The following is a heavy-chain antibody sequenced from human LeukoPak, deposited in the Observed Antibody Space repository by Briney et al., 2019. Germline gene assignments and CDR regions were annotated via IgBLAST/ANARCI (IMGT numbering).Heavy chain of an antibody. J-gene: IGHJ6*02. CDR2: IYYSGST. CDR1: GGSISSSYYY. Sequence: SETLSLTCTVSGGSISSSYYYWGWIRQPPGKGLGWIGSIYYSGSTYYNPSLKSRVTISVDTSKNQFSLKLSSVTAADTAVYYCARVGGTNYYYGMDVWGQGTTVTVSS. CDR3: ARVGGTNYYYGMDV. V-gene: IGHV4-39*07. D-gene: IGHD1-26*01.